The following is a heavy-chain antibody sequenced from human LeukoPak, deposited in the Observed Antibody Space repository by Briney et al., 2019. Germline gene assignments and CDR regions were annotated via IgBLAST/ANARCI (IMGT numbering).Heavy chain of an antibody. Sequence: GGSLRLSCAASGFTFSSYGMHWVRQAPGKGLEWVAVIWYDGSNIYYANSVKGRFTISRDNSKNTLFLQMNSLRAEDTAVYYCARGLVYGGPGMVDYWGQGTLVTVSS. V-gene: IGHV3-33*01. CDR3: ARGLVYGGPGMVDY. D-gene: IGHD3-16*01. CDR2: IWYDGSNI. CDR1: GFTFSSYG. J-gene: IGHJ4*02.